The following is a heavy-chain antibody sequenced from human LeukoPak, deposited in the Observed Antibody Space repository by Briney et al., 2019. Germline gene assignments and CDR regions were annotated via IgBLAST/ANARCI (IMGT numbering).Heavy chain of an antibody. CDR1: GYTFTSYD. CDR2: MNPNSGNT. J-gene: IGHJ4*02. D-gene: IGHD3-9*01. V-gene: IGHV1-8*01. CDR3: ARDWFVLRYFDWLSPPAARPRFDY. Sequence: ASVKVSCKASGYTFTSYDINWVRQAPGQGLEWMGWMNPNSGNTGYAQKLQGRVTMTTDISTSTAYMELRSLRSDDTAVYYCARDWFVLRYFDWLSPPAARPRFDYWGQGTLVTVSS.